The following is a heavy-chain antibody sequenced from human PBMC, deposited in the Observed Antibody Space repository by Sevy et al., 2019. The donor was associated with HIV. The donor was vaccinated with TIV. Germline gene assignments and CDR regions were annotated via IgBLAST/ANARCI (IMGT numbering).Heavy chain of an antibody. CDR3: AKGNGNTNYYCHYYMDV. D-gene: IGHD1-1*01. CDR1: GFTFSSYA. J-gene: IGHJ6*03. CDR2: ISGSGGST. Sequence: GGSLRLSCAASGFTFSSYAMSWVRQAPGKGLEWVSAISGSGGSTYYADSVKGRFTISRDNSKNTLYLQMNSLRAEDTAVYYCAKGNGNTNYYCHYYMDVWGKGTTVTVSS. V-gene: IGHV3-23*01.